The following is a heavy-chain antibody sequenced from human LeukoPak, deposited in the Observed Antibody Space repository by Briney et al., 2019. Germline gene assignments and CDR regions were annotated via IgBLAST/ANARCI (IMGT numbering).Heavy chain of an antibody. V-gene: IGHV3-53*05. CDR3: TDAVAG. J-gene: IGHJ4*02. CDR2: IYTDGGT. CDR1: GFSVGNNY. Sequence: QPGGSLRLSCAASGFSVGNNYVTWVRQPPGKGLEWVSVIYTDGGTYYADSVKGRFIISRDSSKNTLYLQMNSLRAEDTAVYYCTDAVAGWGQGTLVTVSS. D-gene: IGHD4-23*01.